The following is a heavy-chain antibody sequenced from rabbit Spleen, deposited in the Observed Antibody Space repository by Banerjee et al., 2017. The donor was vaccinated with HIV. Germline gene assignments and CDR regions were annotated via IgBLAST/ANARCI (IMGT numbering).Heavy chain of an antibody. D-gene: IGHD4-1*01. CDR2: IYAAKGST. CDR3: ARAIVPWLGLTRLDL. CDR1: GIDFTKYY. Sequence: QQLTETGGGLVQPGGSLTLSCKASGIDFTKYYITWVRQVPGKGLEWIGIIYAAKGSTDYASWVNGRLTISSDNAQSTVDLKMTSLTAADTATYFCARAIVPWLGLTRLDLWGQGTLVTVS. J-gene: IGHJ3*01. V-gene: IGHV1S7*01.